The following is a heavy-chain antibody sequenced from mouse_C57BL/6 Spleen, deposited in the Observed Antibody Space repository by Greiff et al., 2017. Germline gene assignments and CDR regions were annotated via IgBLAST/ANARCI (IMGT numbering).Heavy chain of an antibody. CDR1: GFTFSSYG. CDR3: ARRDDGYYVAMDY. D-gene: IGHD2-3*01. Sequence: EVQVVESGGDLVKPGGSLKLSCAASGFTFSSYGMSWVRQTPDKRLEWVATISSGGSYTYYPESVKGRFTISRDNAKNTLYLQMSSLKSEDTAMYYCARRDDGYYVAMDYWGKGTSVTVSS. V-gene: IGHV5-6*01. J-gene: IGHJ4*01. CDR2: ISSGGSYT.